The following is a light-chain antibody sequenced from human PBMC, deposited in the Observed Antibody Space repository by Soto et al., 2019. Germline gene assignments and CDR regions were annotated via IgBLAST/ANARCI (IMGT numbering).Light chain of an antibody. CDR1: QSVSIY. J-gene: IGKJ5*01. CDR2: DAS. CDR3: QQYNQWPIT. Sequence: EIVLTQSPATLSLSPGERATLSCRASQSVSIYLAWYQQRPGQAPRLLIYDASNRATGIPARFSGSGSGTDFTLTISSLQSKDFAVFYCQQYNQWPITFGQGTRLEIK. V-gene: IGKV3-11*01.